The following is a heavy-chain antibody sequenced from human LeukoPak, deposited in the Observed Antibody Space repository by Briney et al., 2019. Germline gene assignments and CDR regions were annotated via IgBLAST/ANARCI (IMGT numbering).Heavy chain of an antibody. J-gene: IGHJ4*02. V-gene: IGHV4-39*07. D-gene: IGHD6-13*01. CDR2: IHYTGIT. CDR3: ARDRQQLVRGDYFDY. Sequence: PSETLSLTCTVSGGSISSSSYSWGWIRQPPGRGLEWIANIHYTGITYSNPSLKSRVTMSVDTSKNHFSLRLSSVTAADTAVYYCARDRQQLVRGDYFDYWGQGILVTVSS. CDR1: GGSISSSSYS.